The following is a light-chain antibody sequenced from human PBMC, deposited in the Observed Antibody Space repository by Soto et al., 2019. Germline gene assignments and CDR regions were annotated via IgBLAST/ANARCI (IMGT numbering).Light chain of an antibody. CDR3: QQTYTLPFA. J-gene: IGKJ2*01. CDR1: QTIDNY. V-gene: IGKV1-39*01. Sequence: DMRMTQSPSSLSASVGDRVTITCRPSQTIDNYLNWYQHKPGKAPKLLIYGASTLQSGVSSRFTGSASGTDFTLTIDNLQAEDFATYYCQQTYTLPFAFGQGTKLEI. CDR2: GAS.